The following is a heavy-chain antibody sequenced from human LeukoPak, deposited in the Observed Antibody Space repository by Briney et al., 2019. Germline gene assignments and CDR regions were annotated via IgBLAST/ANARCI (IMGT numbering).Heavy chain of an antibody. CDR3: ARLYYDSSGTDPPLFDY. Sequence: GASVKVSCKASGYTFTSYGISWVRQAPGQGLEWMGWISAYNGNTNYAQKLQGRVTMTTDTSTSTAYMELRSLRSDDTAVYYCARLYYDSSGTDPPLFDYWGQGTLVTVSS. V-gene: IGHV1-18*01. D-gene: IGHD3-22*01. CDR1: GYTFTSYG. J-gene: IGHJ4*02. CDR2: ISAYNGNT.